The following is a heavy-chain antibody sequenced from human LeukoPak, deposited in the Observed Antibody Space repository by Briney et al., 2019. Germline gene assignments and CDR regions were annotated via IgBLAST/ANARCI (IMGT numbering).Heavy chain of an antibody. CDR2: ISGYNGNT. J-gene: IGHJ4*02. D-gene: IGHD3-22*01. CDR3: ARVPTYYYDSSGYYYDPLFDY. V-gene: IGHV1-18*01. CDR1: GYTFTTYN. Sequence: ASVKVSCKASGYTFTTYNINWVRQAPGQGLEWMGWISGYNGNTNYAQKLQGRVTMTTDTSTSTAYMELRSLRSDDTAVYYCARVPTYYYDSSGYYYDPLFDYWGQGTLVTVSS.